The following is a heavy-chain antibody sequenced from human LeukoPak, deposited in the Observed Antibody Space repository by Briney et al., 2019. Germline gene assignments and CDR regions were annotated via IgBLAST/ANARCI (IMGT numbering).Heavy chain of an antibody. D-gene: IGHD6-13*01. CDR2: IYYSGST. CDR3: ARHGYSSSS. V-gene: IGHV4-39*01. J-gene: IGHJ5*02. CDR1: GGSISSSSYY. Sequence: SETLSLTCTVSGGSISSSSYYWGWIRQPPGKGLEWTGSIYYSGSTYYNPSLKSRVTISVDTSKNQFSLKLSSVTAADTAVYYCARHGYSSSSWGQGTLVTVSS.